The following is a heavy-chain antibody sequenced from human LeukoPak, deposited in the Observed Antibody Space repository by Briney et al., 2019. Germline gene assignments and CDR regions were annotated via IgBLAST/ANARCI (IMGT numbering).Heavy chain of an antibody. CDR1: GGSISSYY. V-gene: IGHV4-59*01. Sequence: SETLSLTCTVSGGSISSYYWSWIRHPPGKGLEWIGYIYYSGSTNYNPSLKSRVTISVDTSKNQFSLKLSSVTAADTAVYYCARDSGGRYCSGGSCYPSFDYWGQGTLVTVSS. CDR3: ARDSGGRYCSGGSCYPSFDY. CDR2: IYYSGST. D-gene: IGHD2-15*01. J-gene: IGHJ4*02.